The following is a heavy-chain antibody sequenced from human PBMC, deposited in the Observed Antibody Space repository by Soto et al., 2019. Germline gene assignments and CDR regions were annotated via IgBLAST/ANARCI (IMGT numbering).Heavy chain of an antibody. CDR3: VRHPWITDTTGSWLDP. Sequence: PGESLKISCQGSGYSFTSYWIGWVRQMSGKGLEWMGIIYPGDSDTRYSPSFQGQVTISVDKSIRTAYLHWSSLKASDSAMYYCVRHPWITDTTGSWLDPWGQGTLVTVSS. V-gene: IGHV5-51*01. D-gene: IGHD1-20*01. J-gene: IGHJ5*02. CDR2: IYPGDSDT. CDR1: GYSFTSYW.